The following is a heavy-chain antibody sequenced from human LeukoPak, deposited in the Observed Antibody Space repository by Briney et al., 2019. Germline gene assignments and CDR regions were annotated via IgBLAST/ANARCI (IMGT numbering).Heavy chain of an antibody. J-gene: IGHJ4*02. D-gene: IGHD3-22*01. Sequence: PSETLSLTCAVYGGSFSGYYWSWIRQPPGKGLEWIGEINHSGSTNYNPSLKRRVTISVDTSKNQFSLKLSSVTAADTAVYYCARFRSSGYYYWGQGTLVTVSS. CDR2: INHSGST. CDR1: GGSFSGYY. V-gene: IGHV4-34*01. CDR3: ARFRSSGYYY.